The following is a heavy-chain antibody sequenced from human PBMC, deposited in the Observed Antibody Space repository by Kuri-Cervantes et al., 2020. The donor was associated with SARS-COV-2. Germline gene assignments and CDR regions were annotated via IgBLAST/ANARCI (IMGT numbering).Heavy chain of an antibody. CDR2: IYYSGST. D-gene: IGHD6-19*01. V-gene: IGHV4-61*05. Sequence: GSLRLSCTVSGGSISSSSYYWGWIRQPPGKGLEWIGYIYYSGSTNYNPSLKSRVTISVDTSKNQFSLKLSSVTAADTAVYYCARSKGSGWFGFDPSMDVWGQGTTVTVSS. CDR1: GGSISSSSYY. J-gene: IGHJ6*02. CDR3: ARSKGSGWFGFDPSMDV.